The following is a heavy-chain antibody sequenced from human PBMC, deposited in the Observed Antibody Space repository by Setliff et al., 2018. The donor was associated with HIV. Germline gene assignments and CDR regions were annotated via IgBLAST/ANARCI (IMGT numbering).Heavy chain of an antibody. V-gene: IGHV4-39*07. Sequence: PSETLSLTCTVSGGSISSKDHYWGWIWQSPGKGLEWIATIYFRGSAYYNPSLRSRVTISVDTSKNQFSLKLTSVTAADTAVYYCARDVGGSEMATHFDYWGPGTLVTVSS. D-gene: IGHD3-16*01. CDR2: IYFRGSA. CDR1: GGSISSKDHY. CDR3: ARDVGGSEMATHFDY. J-gene: IGHJ4*02.